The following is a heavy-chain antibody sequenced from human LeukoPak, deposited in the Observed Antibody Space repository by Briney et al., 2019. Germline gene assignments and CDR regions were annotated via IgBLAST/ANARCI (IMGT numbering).Heavy chain of an antibody. J-gene: IGHJ3*02. Sequence: NPSETLSLTCTVSGASINSNNYYWVWIRQPPGKRLEWIGSIYFSGSTYYNPSLKSRVTMSVDTSKNQFSLRLSSVTAADTAVYYCARHNAVVFADASHIWGQGTMVTLSS. CDR1: GASINSNNYY. D-gene: IGHD4-23*01. CDR3: ARHNAVVFADASHI. V-gene: IGHV4-39*01. CDR2: IYFSGST.